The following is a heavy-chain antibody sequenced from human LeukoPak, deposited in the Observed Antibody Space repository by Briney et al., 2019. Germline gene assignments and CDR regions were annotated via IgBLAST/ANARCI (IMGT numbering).Heavy chain of an antibody. CDR1: GGSFSSGTYY. J-gene: IGHJ4*02. V-gene: IGHV4-39*01. CDR2: IYYTGST. D-gene: IGHD3-22*01. CDR3: ARRSYYESSGIFDY. Sequence: SETLSLTCTVSGGSFSSGTYYWSWIRQPPGKGLEWIGTIYYTGSTYYNPSLKSRVTISVDTSKNQFSLKLRSVTAADTAVYYCARRSYYESSGIFDYWGQGTLVTVSS.